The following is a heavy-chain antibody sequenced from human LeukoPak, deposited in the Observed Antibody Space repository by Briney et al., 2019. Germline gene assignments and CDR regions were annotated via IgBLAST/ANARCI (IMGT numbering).Heavy chain of an antibody. CDR3: ASARPGYSSGWPDY. CDR2: IYHSGST. J-gene: IGHJ4*02. D-gene: IGHD6-19*01. CDR1: GGIISSTTYY. V-gene: IGHV4-39*07. Sequence: PSETLSLTCTVSGGIISSTTYYWGWVRQPPGRGLEWNGEIYHSGSTNYNPALKSRVTISVDKSKNQFSLTLSSVTAADTAVYYCASARPGYSSGWPDYWGQGTLDPVST.